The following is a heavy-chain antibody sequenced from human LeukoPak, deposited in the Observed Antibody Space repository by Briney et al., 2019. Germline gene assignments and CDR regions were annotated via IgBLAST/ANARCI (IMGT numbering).Heavy chain of an antibody. J-gene: IGHJ6*02. CDR2: ITAYRGDV. CDR1: GDIFRRYG. D-gene: IGHD6-13*01. Sequence: GASVKVSCTASGDIFRRYGVTWVRQAPGQGLEWMGWITAYRGDVEYAQKFQARVTMTANTSTDTAYMELRSLRSDDSATYYCARPYSASWWPHPYRMDVWGQGTTVTVSS. CDR3: ARPYSASWWPHPYRMDV. V-gene: IGHV1-18*01.